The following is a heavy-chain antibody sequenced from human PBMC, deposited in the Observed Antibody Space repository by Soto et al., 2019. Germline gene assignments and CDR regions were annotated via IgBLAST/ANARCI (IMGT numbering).Heavy chain of an antibody. CDR1: GFTFSDYA. V-gene: IGHV3-30-3*01. CDR3: ARPAATVIFYSGMDV. D-gene: IGHD4-17*01. J-gene: IGHJ6*02. Sequence: GGSLRLSCAASGFTFSDYAMHWVRQAPGKGLEWVAIISFDGSNEHYTDSVQGRFTISRDNSENTLYLQMNSLRADDTAVYYCARPAATVIFYSGMDVWGQGTTVTVSS. CDR2: ISFDGSNE.